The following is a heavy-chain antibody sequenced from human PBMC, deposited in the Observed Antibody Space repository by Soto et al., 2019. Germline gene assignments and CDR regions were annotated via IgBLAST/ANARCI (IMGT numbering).Heavy chain of an antibody. V-gene: IGHV4-39*01. J-gene: IGHJ4*02. D-gene: IGHD3-22*01. CDR3: ARLVDSSGYYSDS. CDR2: VYYSGST. CDR1: GGSISSTNYY. Sequence: PEETLSLTCTVCGGSISSTNYYWGWVRQPPGKGLEWIGSVYYSGSTYYNPSLKSRVTISVDTSKNQFSLNLSSVTAADTAVYYCARLVDSSGYYSDSWGQGTLVTVSS.